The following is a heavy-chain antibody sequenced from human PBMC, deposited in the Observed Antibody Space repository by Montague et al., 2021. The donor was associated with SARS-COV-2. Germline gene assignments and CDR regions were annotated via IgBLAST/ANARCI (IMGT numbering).Heavy chain of an antibody. V-gene: IGHV6-1*01. CDR3: ASSGITLTGLDAFDI. D-gene: IGHD3-9*01. J-gene: IGHJ3*02. CDR1: GDSVSSKSVA. Sequence: CAISGDSVSSKSVAWNWIRQSPSRGLEWLGSTYYRSKWDSDYAESVKRRLVITPDTSKKQVSLQLNSVIPEDTAVYFCASSGITLTGLDAFDIWGQGTMVTVSS. CDR2: TYYRSKWDS.